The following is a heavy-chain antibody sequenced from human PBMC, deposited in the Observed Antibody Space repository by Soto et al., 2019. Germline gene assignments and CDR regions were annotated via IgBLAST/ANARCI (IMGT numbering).Heavy chain of an antibody. CDR2: IRSKANSYAT. CDR3: TRSPSSGYGNTIDY. V-gene: IGHV3-73*01. Sequence: SGFTFSGSAMHWVRQASGKGLEWVGRIRSKANSYATAYAASVKGRFTIYRDDSKNTAYLQVNSLKTEDTAVYYCTRSPSSGYGNTIDYWGQGTLVTVSS. CDR1: GFTFSGSA. J-gene: IGHJ4*02. D-gene: IGHD3-22*01.